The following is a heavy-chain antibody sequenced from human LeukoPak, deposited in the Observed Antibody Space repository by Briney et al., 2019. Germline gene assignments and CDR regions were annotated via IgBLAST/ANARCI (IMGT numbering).Heavy chain of an antibody. CDR3: AKDLRRIDAFDI. CDR1: GFTCSSYG. Sequence: PGGSLRLSCAASGFTCSSYGMHWVRQAPGKGLEGVAFTQYDGSNKYYTDSVKGRFTISRDNSTNTLYLQMNRLRAEDTPLYDCAKDLRRIDAFDIWGQGPMVTVSS. J-gene: IGHJ3*02. D-gene: IGHD4-17*01. CDR2: TQYDGSNK. V-gene: IGHV3-30*02.